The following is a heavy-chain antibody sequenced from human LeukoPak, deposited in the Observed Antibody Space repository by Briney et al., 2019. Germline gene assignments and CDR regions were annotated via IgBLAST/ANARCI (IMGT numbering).Heavy chain of an antibody. V-gene: IGHV5-51*01. CDR1: GYSFTSYW. J-gene: IGHJ4*02. CDR3: ARQSRDGSKTRGYYFDY. CDR2: IYPGDSDT. D-gene: IGHD3-10*01. Sequence: GESLKISCKGSGYSFTSYWIGWVRQMPGKGLEWMGIIYPGDSDTRYSPSFQGQVTISADKSISTAYLQWSSLKASDTAMYYYARQSRDGSKTRGYYFDYWGQGTLVTVSS.